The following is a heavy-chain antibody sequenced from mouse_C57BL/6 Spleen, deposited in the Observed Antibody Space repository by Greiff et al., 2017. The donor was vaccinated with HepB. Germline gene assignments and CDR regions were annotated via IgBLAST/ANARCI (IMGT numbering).Heavy chain of an antibody. CDR3: ARPPGDYDGAGFAY. V-gene: IGHV1-80*01. CDR2: IYPGDGDT. J-gene: IGHJ3*01. CDR1: GYAFSSYW. D-gene: IGHD2-4*01. Sequence: QVQLQQSGAELVKPGASVKISCKASGYAFSSYWMNWVKQRPGKGLEWIGQIYPGDGDTNYNGKFKGKATLTADKSSSTAYMQLSSLTSEDSAVYFCARPPGDYDGAGFAYWGQGTLVTVSA.